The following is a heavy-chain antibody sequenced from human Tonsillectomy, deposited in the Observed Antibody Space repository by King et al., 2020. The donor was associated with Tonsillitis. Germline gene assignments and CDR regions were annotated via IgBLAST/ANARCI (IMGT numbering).Heavy chain of an antibody. CDR2: IYYSGRT. CDR1: RGSVSSGTYY. CDR3: ARSRWGYSMDV. V-gene: IGHV4-61*01. Sequence: QLQEAGPGLVKPSETLSLTCTVSRGSVSSGTYYWTWIRQPPGKGLEWIGYIYYSGRTNYNPSLKSRVTISLDTSKNQFSLKLSSLTAADTAVYYCARSRWGYSMDVWGQGTTVTVSS. D-gene: IGHD4-23*01. J-gene: IGHJ6*02.